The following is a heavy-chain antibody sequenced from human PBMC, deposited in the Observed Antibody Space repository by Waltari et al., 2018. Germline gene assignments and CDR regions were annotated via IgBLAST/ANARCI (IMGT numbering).Heavy chain of an antibody. V-gene: IGHV1-24*01. J-gene: IGHJ6*02. Sequence: QVQLVQSGAEVKKPGASVKVSCKVSGYTLTELSMHWVRPAPGKGLEWMGVLDPEEAETSAPQRFKCIVTMTEATPTDTAYMELSSLRSEDTAVYYCATDSPIFGVVIRYYYGMDVWGQGTTVTVAS. CDR2: LDPEEAET. CDR3: ATDSPIFGVVIRYYYGMDV. CDR1: GYTLTELS. D-gene: IGHD3-3*01.